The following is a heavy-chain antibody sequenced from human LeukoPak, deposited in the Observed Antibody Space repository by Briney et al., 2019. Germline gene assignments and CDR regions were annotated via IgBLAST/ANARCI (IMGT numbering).Heavy chain of an antibody. Sequence: PSETLSLTCTVSGGSISSGGYYWSWIRQHPGKGLEWIGYIYYSGSTYYNPSLKSRVTISVDTSKNQFSLKLNSVTAADTAVYYCARDQASDAFDIWGQGTMVTVSS. J-gene: IGHJ3*02. V-gene: IGHV4-31*03. D-gene: IGHD1-26*01. CDR2: IYYSGST. CDR1: GGSISSGGYY. CDR3: ARDQASDAFDI.